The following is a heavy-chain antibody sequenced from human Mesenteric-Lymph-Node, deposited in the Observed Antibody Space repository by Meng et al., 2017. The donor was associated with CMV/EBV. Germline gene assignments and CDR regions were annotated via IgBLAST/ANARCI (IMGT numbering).Heavy chain of an antibody. CDR1: GFTLSSHF. CDR3: ARLKRDQLPHGGIMYFYYGMDV. V-gene: IGHV3-74*01. D-gene: IGHD2-2*01. J-gene: IGHJ6*02. CDR2: IHSDGSST. Sequence: GEPLKISCAASGFTLSSHFMHWVRQAPGKGLLWVSRIHSDGSSTAYADSVKGRFTISRDNAKSSLYLQMYSLRAEDTAVFYCARLKRDQLPHGGIMYFYYGMDVWGQGTTVTVSS.